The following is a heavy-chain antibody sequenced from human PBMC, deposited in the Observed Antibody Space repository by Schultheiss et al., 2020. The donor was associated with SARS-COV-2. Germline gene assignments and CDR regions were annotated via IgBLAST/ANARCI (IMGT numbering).Heavy chain of an antibody. D-gene: IGHD2-15*01. J-gene: IGHJ6*02. V-gene: IGHV4-59*01. CDR2: INHSGST. CDR3: ARELRAYGMDV. Sequence: SQTLSLTCTVSGDSISSYYWSWIRQPPGKGLEWIGEINHSGSTNYNPSLKSRVTISVDTSKNQFSLKLSSVTAADTAVYYCARELRAYGMDVWGQGTTVTVSS. CDR1: GDSISSYY.